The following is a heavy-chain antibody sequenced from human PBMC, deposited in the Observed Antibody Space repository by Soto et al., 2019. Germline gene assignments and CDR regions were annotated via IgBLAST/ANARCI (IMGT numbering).Heavy chain of an antibody. CDR2: ISGSGGST. CDR1: GFTFSSYA. CDR3: AKDYDFWSGYPADAFDI. V-gene: IGHV3-23*01. Sequence: EVQLLESGGGLVQPGGSLRLSCAASGFTFSSYAMSWVRQAPGKGLEWVSAISGSGGSTYYADSMKGRFTISRDNSKNTLYLQMNSLRAEDTAVYYCAKDYDFWSGYPADAFDIWGQGTMVTVSS. D-gene: IGHD3-3*01. J-gene: IGHJ3*02.